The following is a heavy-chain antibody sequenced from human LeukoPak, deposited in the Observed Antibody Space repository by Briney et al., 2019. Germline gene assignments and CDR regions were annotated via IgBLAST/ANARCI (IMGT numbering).Heavy chain of an antibody. CDR3: ARRPLRSQNWFSP. J-gene: IGHJ5*02. D-gene: IGHD3-10*01. CDR2: IYPGDSDT. CDR1: GDSFTNYW. Sequence: GESLQISCKGSGDSFTNYWIGWVRQMPGKGLEWMGIIYPGDSDTRYSPSFQGQVTISADRATSTAYLQWSSLKASDSAMYYCARRPLRSQNWFSPWGQGTLVTVSS. V-gene: IGHV5-51*01.